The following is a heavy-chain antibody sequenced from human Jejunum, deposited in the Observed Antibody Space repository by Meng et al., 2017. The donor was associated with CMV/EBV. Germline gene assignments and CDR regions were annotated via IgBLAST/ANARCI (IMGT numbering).Heavy chain of an antibody. CDR1: GFTFSSYA. CDR3: AKDWGMFSSGWAGVY. Sequence: GFTFSSYAMSWVRQAPGKGLEWVSAISGSGGNTYYADSVKGLFTISRDNSKNTLYLQMNSLRAEDTAVYYCAKDWGMFSSGWAGVYWGQGTLVTVS. D-gene: IGHD6-19*01. V-gene: IGHV3-23*01. J-gene: IGHJ4*02. CDR2: ISGSGGNT.